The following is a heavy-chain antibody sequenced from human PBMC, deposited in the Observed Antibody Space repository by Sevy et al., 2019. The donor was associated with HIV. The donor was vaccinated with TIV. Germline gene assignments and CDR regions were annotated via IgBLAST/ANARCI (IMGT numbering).Heavy chain of an antibody. J-gene: IGHJ4*02. CDR1: GFTFSSYA. V-gene: IGHV3-23*01. CDR3: AKEEPPQGYFTGGSCPPDS. Sequence: GGSLRLSCAASGFTFSSYAMSWVRQAPGKGLEWVSAISGRGGNIFYADSVKGRFTISRDNSKNTLYLQMNSLRVGDTAVYYCAKEEPPQGYFTGGSCPPDSWGQGTLVTASS. CDR2: ISGRGGNI. D-gene: IGHD2-15*01.